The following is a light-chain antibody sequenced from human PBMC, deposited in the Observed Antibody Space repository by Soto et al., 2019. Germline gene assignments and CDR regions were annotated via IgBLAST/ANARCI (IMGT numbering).Light chain of an antibody. J-gene: IGKJ2*01. CDR2: GAS. CDR1: RRISSAY. V-gene: IGKV3-20*01. CDR3: LQSGNSPLT. Sequence: EVVLTQSPGTLSLSPGERATLSCRASRRISSAYLAWYQQKPGQAPRILIYGASTRATDIPDRFTGSGSATDFTLIISRLEPEDFAVYYCLQSGNSPLTFGQGTRLEIK.